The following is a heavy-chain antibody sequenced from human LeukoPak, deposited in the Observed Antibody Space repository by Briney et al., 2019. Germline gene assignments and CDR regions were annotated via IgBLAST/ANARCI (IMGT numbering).Heavy chain of an antibody. V-gene: IGHV1-69*04. Sequence: ASVKDSCKASGGTFSSYAISWVRQAPGQGLEWMGRIIPILGIANYAQKFQGRVTITADKSTSTAYMELSSLRSEDTAVYYCATGRDGYNLPTTHWGQGTLVTVSS. J-gene: IGHJ4*02. CDR1: GGTFSSYA. D-gene: IGHD5-24*01. CDR3: ATGRDGYNLPTTH. CDR2: IIPILGIA.